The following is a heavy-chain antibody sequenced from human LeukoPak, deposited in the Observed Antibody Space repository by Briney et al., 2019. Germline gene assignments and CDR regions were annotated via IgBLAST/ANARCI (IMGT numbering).Heavy chain of an antibody. CDR3: ARCPLRRGWIDY. V-gene: IGHV4-59*01. CDR2: IYYSGST. D-gene: IGHD2-15*01. Sequence: SETLSLTCTVSGGSISSYYWSWIRQPPGKGLEWIGYIYYSGSTNYNPSLKSRVTISVDTSKNQFSLKLSSVTAADTAVYYCARCPLRRGWIDYWGQGTLVTVSS. CDR1: GGSISSYY. J-gene: IGHJ4*02.